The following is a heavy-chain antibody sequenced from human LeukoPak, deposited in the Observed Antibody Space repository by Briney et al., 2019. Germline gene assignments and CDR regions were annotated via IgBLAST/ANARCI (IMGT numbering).Heavy chain of an antibody. CDR2: INHSGST. J-gene: IGHJ4*02. CDR3: ARGQDSTGWYGTLNY. V-gene: IGHV4-34*01. D-gene: IGHD6-19*01. CDR1: GGSFSGYS. Sequence: SETLSLTCAVYGGSFSGYSWSWIRQPPGKGLEWIGEINHSGSTNCNPSLKSRVTISVDTSKNQFSLMLSSVTAADTAVYYCARGQDSTGWYGTLNYWGQGTLVTASS.